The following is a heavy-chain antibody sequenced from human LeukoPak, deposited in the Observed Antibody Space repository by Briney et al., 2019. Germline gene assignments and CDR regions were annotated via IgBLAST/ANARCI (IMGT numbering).Heavy chain of an antibody. D-gene: IGHD6-19*01. CDR2: INSDGSST. V-gene: IGHV3-74*01. CDR3: VRESSLKY. J-gene: IGHJ4*02. Sequence: GGSLRLSCAASRCTFSSHWMHWVRQAPGEGLVWVSGINSDGSSTSYADSVKGRFTISRDNAKNTLYVQMNSLRAEDTAVYYCVRESSLKYWGQGTLVTVSS. CDR1: RCTFSSHW.